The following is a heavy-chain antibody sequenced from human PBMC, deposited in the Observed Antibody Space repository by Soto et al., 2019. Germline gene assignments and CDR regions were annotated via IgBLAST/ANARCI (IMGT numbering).Heavy chain of an antibody. J-gene: IGHJ4*02. Sequence: QVQVVESGGGVVQPGTSLRLSCAASGFTFNTYGMHWVRQAPGPGLEWEAVSWCDARHKYYAASVKGRFTISRDNSKNTLYLQMSSLRGEDTAVYYCARDKTFGGTIGSAFDSWGQGTLVTVSS. CDR1: GFTFNTYG. CDR3: ARDKTFGGTIGSAFDS. CDR2: SWCDARHK. V-gene: IGHV3-33*01. D-gene: IGHD3-16*01.